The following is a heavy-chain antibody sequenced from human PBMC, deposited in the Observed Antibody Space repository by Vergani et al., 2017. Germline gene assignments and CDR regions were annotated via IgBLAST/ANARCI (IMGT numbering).Heavy chain of an antibody. Sequence: QVQLQESGPGLVKPSQTLSLTCSVSGGAVNSGSNFWTWIRQPAGKGLEWVGRTSTDGSTNYNPSLNSRVTVSVDTSKTQISLRLTSVTAEDTAVYYCARGRGGYYYYMDVWGKGTTVTVSS. CDR3: ARGRGGYYYYMDV. CDR1: GGAVNSGSNF. J-gene: IGHJ6*03. D-gene: IGHD3-16*01. CDR2: TSTDGST. V-gene: IGHV4-61*02.